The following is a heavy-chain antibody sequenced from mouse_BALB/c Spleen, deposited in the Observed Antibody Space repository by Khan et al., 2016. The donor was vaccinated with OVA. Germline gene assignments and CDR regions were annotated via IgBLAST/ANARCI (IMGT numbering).Heavy chain of an antibody. Sequence: QVQLQQSGAELVRPEVSVKISCKGSGYIFTDFSMHWVKRSHAKSLEWIGVISTYYGDSIYNQNFKDKATLTVEKSSSTAYMELARLTSEDSAIYYCAGGSGNYRFAYWGQGTLVTVSA. V-gene: IGHV1S137*01. CDR3: AGGSGNYRFAY. J-gene: IGHJ3*01. CDR2: ISTYYGDS. CDR1: GYIFTDFS. D-gene: IGHD2-1*01.